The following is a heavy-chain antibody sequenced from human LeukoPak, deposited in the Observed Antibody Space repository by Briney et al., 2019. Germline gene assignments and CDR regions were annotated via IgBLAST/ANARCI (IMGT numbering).Heavy chain of an antibody. D-gene: IGHD1-1*01. CDR2: IYHSGST. V-gene: IGHV4-38-2*02. CDR3: ARGNWNDVVGYYFDY. J-gene: IGHJ4*02. Sequence: PSETLSLTCTVSGYSISSGYYWGWIRQPPGKGLEWIGSIYHSGSTYYNPSLKSRVTISVDTSKNHFSLKLSSVTAADTAVYYCARGNWNDVVGYYFDYWGQGTLVTVSS. CDR1: GYSISSGYY.